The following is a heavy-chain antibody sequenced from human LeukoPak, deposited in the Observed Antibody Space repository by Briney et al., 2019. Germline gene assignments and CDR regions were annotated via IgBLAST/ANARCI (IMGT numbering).Heavy chain of an antibody. CDR2: INHSGST. D-gene: IGHD6-13*01. J-gene: IGHJ5*01. CDR3: ATYSSNLGCLDS. Sequence: PSETLSLTCAVYGGSFSGYYWSWIRQPPGKGLEWIGEINHSGSTNYNPSLKSRVTISVDTSKNQFSLKLSSVTAADTAVYYCATYSSNLGCLDSWGQGTLVTVSS. CDR1: GGSFSGYY. V-gene: IGHV4-34*01.